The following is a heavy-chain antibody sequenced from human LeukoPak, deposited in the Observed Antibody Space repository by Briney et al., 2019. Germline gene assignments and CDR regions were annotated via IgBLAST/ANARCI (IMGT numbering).Heavy chain of an antibody. J-gene: IGHJ4*02. V-gene: IGHV3-23*01. D-gene: IGHD6-13*01. CDR3: AKGHRSSWYFDY. Sequence: GGSLRLSCAASGFTFNTYAMNWVRQAPGKGLEWVSTITHRGGSTYYADSVKGRFTISRDNSNDTLYLQMNSLRAEDTAVYHCAKGHRSSWYFDYWGQGTLVTVSS. CDR1: GFTFNTYA. CDR2: ITHRGGST.